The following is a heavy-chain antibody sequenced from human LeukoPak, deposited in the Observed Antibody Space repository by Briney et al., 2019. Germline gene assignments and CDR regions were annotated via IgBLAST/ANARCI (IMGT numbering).Heavy chain of an antibody. Sequence: AASVRVSCKASGFTFSTFGFSWVRQAPGQGLEWVGWISAYNGNTNYAQKLQGRVTMTTDTSTSTAYMDLGSLRSDDTAVYYCARVRFRLLGVTSAISGGDFWGQGTLITVSS. V-gene: IGHV1-18*01. CDR1: GFTFSTFG. D-gene: IGHD2-2*02. CDR3: ARVRFRLLGVTSAISGGDF. CDR2: ISAYNGNT. J-gene: IGHJ4*02.